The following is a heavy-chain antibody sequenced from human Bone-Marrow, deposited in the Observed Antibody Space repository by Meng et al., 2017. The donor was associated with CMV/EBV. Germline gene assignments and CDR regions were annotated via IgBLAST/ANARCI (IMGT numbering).Heavy chain of an antibody. CDR3: ARYYDFWSGYSYGMDV. D-gene: IGHD3-3*01. J-gene: IGHJ6*02. V-gene: IGHV3-30*04. CDR1: GFTFSSYA. Sequence: GESLKISCAASGFTFSSYAMHWVRQAPGKGLEWVAVISYDGSSKYYADSEKGRVTISRDNSKNTLYLQMNSLRAEDTAVYYCARYYDFWSGYSYGMDVWGQGTTVTVSS. CDR2: ISYDGSSK.